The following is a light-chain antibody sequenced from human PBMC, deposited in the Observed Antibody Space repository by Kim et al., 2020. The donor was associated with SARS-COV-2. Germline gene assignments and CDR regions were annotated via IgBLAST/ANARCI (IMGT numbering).Light chain of an antibody. CDR3: QQYGDVPPT. V-gene: IGKV1-33*01. Sequence: DIQMTQSPSSLSASVGDRVTITCQANQDISNHLNWYQQTPGKPPNLLIFGASRLGTGVPSRFIGSGSGTDFTFTIISLQPEDIATYYCQQYGDVPPTFGPGTKVDIK. CDR2: GAS. CDR1: QDISNH. J-gene: IGKJ3*01.